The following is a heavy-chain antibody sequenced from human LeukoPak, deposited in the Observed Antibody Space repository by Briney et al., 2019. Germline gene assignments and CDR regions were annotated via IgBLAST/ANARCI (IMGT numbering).Heavy chain of an antibody. Sequence: GGSLRLSCAASGFAFSTSWMSWVRQAPGKGLEGVANIKQDGSEKNYVDSVKGRFTISRDDAKNSLYLQMNSLRVEDTAVYYCARSYYDNSGSFGFWGQGTLVTVSP. V-gene: IGHV3-7*01. J-gene: IGHJ4*02. CDR1: GFAFSTSW. CDR3: ARSYYDNSGSFGF. CDR2: IKQDGSEK. D-gene: IGHD3-22*01.